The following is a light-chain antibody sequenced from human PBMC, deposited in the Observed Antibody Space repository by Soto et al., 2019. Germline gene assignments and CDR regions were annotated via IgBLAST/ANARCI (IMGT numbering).Light chain of an antibody. V-gene: IGKV1-5*03. CDR2: MAS. Sequence: DIQMTQSPSTLSASVGDRVTITCRASQSIGNWLAWYQQKPGKAPKLLVYMASSLQNGVPSRFSGSGSGTEFTITISSLQPDDFATYYCQLYNNYAWAFGQGTRVEIK. CDR1: QSIGNW. J-gene: IGKJ1*01. CDR3: QLYNNYAWA.